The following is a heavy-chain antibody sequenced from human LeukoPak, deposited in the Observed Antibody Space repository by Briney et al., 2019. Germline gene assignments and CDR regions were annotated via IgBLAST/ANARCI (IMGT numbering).Heavy chain of an antibody. CDR1: GFTFSSYW. CDR2: IKQDGSEK. CDR3: ASRNPIAYCGGDCSVDV. Sequence: GGSLRLSCAASGFTFSSYWMSWVRQAPGKGLEWVANIKQDGSEKYYVDSVKGRFTISRDNSKDTLYLQMNSLRAEDTAVYYCASRNPIAYCGGDCSVDVWGQGTTVTVSS. D-gene: IGHD2-21*02. V-gene: IGHV3-7*01. J-gene: IGHJ6*02.